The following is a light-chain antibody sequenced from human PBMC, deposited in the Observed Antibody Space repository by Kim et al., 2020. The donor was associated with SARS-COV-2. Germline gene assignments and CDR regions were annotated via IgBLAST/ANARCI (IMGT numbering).Light chain of an antibody. CDR2: LAS. CDR1: QGISSC. Sequence: AAVGDRVTITRGASQGISSCVAWYQQEPGKAPKLLNYLASMLQSGVPSRFSGSGSATEFTLTVSSLQPEDVATYYWQHATSYPITFGGGTKVDIK. V-gene: IGKV1-9*01. CDR3: QHATSYPIT. J-gene: IGKJ4*01.